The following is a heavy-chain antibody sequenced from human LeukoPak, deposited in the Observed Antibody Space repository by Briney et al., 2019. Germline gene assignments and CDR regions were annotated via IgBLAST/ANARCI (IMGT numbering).Heavy chain of an antibody. CDR1: GFTFSSYG. V-gene: IGHV3-23*01. CDR2: ITGGGGST. CDR3: AKVAYDFLTGYTTYYYMDV. Sequence: PGGTLRLSCAASGFTFSSYGMSWVRQAPGKGLEWVSGITGGGGSTYYADSVKGRFTISRDNSKNTLSLQMNSLRVEDTAVYYCAKVAYDFLTGYTTYYYMDVWGKGTTVTISS. D-gene: IGHD3-9*01. J-gene: IGHJ6*03.